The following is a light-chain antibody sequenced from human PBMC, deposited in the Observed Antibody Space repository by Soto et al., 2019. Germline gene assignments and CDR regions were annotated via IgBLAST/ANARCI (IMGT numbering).Light chain of an antibody. CDR2: NVI. CDR1: GSDVGGYNY. CDR3: CSYAGSYNVV. Sequence: QSALTQPRSVSGSPGQSVTISCTGTGSDVGGYNYVSWYQQYPGKAPKLMIYNVIKRPSGVPDRFSGSKSGNTASLTISGLQAEDEADYYCCSYAGSYNVVFGGGTKLTVL. J-gene: IGLJ2*01. V-gene: IGLV2-11*01.